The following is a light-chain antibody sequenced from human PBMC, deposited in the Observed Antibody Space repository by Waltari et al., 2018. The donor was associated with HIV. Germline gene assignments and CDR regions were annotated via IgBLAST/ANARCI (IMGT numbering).Light chain of an antibody. J-gene: IGLJ2*01. CDR2: QNS. V-gene: IGLV3-1*01. Sequence: SYELTQPPSVSVSPGQTASITCSGDKLGDTYASWYQQTPGQSPVLVIHQNSKRPSGIPERFSGSNSGDTATLTISGTQAVDEADYYCQAWDSSSAVVFGGGTKLTVL. CDR3: QAWDSSSAVV. CDR1: KLGDTY.